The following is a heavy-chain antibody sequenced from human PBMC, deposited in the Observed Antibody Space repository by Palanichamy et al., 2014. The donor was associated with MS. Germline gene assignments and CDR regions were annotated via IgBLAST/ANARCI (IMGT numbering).Heavy chain of an antibody. D-gene: IGHD6-19*01. CDR2: IIPIFGTA. V-gene: IGHV1-69*06. CDR3: ARDHSSGSFDY. Sequence: QLVAGLGREVKKPGSSVKVSCKASGGTFSSYAISWVRQAPGQGLEWMGGIIPIFGTANYAQKFQGRVTITADKSTSTAYMELSSLRSEDTAVYYCARDHSSGSFDYWGQGTLVTVSS. CDR1: GGTFSSYA. J-gene: IGHJ4*02.